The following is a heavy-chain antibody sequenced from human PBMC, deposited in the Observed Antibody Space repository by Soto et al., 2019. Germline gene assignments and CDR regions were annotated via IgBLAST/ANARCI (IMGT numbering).Heavy chain of an antibody. CDR2: VYYTKGA. J-gene: IGHJ4*02. D-gene: IGHD1-1*01. Sequence: SETLSLTCTVSGGSISSYYWSWIRQSPGKGLEWIGNVYYTKGALYNPALRSRVTVSADLFNSKIFLEVHSLGAADTAVYYCARAGSWNLDSWGQGTPVTVSS. CDR3: ARAGSWNLDS. CDR1: GGSISSYY. V-gene: IGHV4-59*01.